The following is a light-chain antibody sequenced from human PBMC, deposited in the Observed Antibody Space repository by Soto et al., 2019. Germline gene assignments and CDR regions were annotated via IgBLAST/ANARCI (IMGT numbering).Light chain of an antibody. CDR2: DAS. CDR1: QGIRNY. Sequence: EVVSTQSPATLSLSPGERATLSCRASQGIRNYLAWYQQKVGQAPRLLIYDASNRAPGIPARFSGSGSGTDFTLTISSLEPEDFAVYFCQQRSNWPAFGQGTKVEIK. CDR3: QQRSNWPA. J-gene: IGKJ1*01. V-gene: IGKV3-11*01.